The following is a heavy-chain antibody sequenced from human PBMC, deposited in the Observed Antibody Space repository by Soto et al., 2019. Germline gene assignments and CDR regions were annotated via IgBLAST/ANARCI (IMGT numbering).Heavy chain of an antibody. CDR1: GFTFSSYW. CDR2: IKQDGSEK. Sequence: PGGSLRLSCAASGFTFSSYWMSWVRQAPGKGLEWVANIKQDGSEKYYVDSVKGRFTISRDNAKNSLYLQMNSLRAEDTAVYYCASNVVVVAATGEGLDYWGQGTLVTAPQ. J-gene: IGHJ4*02. D-gene: IGHD2-15*01. V-gene: IGHV3-7*01. CDR3: ASNVVVVAATGEGLDY.